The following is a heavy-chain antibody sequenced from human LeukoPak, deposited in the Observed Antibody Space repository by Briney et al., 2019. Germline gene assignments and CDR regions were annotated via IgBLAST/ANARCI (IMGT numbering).Heavy chain of an antibody. J-gene: IGHJ3*02. V-gene: IGHV1-2*02. Sequence: GASVCVSCTLSVYTFTGYYMNWGGRAPGQGVEGRGWINTNSGVTKYTKTLQGRVTMTRDTSISKAYMELSRLRSEDTAVYYCARVARKIYYYDSSCYYSFNAFWIWGQGTMVTVS. CDR2: INTNSGVT. CDR1: VYTFTGYY. D-gene: IGHD3-22*01. CDR3: ARVARKIYYYDSSCYYSFNAFWI.